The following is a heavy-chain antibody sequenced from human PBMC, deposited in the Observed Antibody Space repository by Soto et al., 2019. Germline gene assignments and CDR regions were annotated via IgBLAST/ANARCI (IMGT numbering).Heavy chain of an antibody. J-gene: IGHJ4*02. D-gene: IGHD6-19*01. CDR3: ARTTAVAGTPEFDY. CDR1: GFTFSSFS. CDR2: ISYDGSSK. Sequence: GALRLFCVASGFTFSSFSLHWVRQAPGRGLEWLALISYDGSSKYNADSVKGRFTISRENSNNTLYLQLSSLRPEDTAVYYCARTTAVAGTPEFDYWGQGAPVTVSS. V-gene: IGHV3-30-3*01.